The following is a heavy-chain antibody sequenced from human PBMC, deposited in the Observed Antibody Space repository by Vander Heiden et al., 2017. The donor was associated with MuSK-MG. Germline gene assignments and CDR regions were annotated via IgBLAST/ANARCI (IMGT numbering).Heavy chain of an antibody. V-gene: IGHV3-30*04. CDR1: GFTFSSYA. Sequence: QVQLVESGGGVVQPGRSLRLSCAASGFTFSSYAMHWVRQAPGKGLEWVAVISYDGKNTYYADSAKGRVTISRDNSKNTVYLQMKSLRAEETAVYYCAREAAFYMDGEVEAYYFDYWGQGTMVTVYS. CDR3: AREAAFYMDGEVEAYYFDY. J-gene: IGHJ4*02. D-gene: IGHD3-3*02. CDR2: ISYDGKNT.